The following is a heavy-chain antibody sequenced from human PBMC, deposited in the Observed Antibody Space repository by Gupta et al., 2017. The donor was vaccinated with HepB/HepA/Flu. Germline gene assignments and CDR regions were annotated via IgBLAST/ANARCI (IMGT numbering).Heavy chain of an antibody. CDR2: IIPIFGTA. J-gene: IGHJ5*02. CDR1: GGTFSSYA. Sequence: QVQLVQSGAEVKKPGSSVKVSCKASGGTFSSYAISWVRQAPGQGLEWMGGIIPIFGTANYAQKFQGRVTITADESTSTAYMELSSLRSEDTAVYYCASFGPSEYQLLNHNWFDPWGQGTLVTVSS. CDR3: ASFGPSEYQLLNHNWFDP. V-gene: IGHV1-69*01. D-gene: IGHD2-2*01.